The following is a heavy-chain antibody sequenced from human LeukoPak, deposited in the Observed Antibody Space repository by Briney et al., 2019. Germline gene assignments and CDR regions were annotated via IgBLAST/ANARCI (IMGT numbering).Heavy chain of an antibody. V-gene: IGHV4-39*01. D-gene: IGHD2-15*01. Sequence: SETLSLTCTVSGGSISSSSYYWGWIRQPPGKGLEWIGSIYYSGSTYYNPSLKSRVTISVDTSKNQFSLKLSSVTAADTAVYYCARVLGYCSGGSCYAFDIWGQGTMVTVSS. CDR3: ARVLGYCSGGSCYAFDI. CDR1: GGSISSSSYY. CDR2: IYYSGST. J-gene: IGHJ3*02.